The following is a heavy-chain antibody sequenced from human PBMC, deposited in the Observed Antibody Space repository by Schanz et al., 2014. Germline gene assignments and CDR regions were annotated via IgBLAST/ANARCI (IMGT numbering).Heavy chain of an antibody. CDR1: GYTFRHYG. V-gene: IGHV1-2*02. CDR2: ISANSGGT. J-gene: IGHJ6*02. CDR3: ARALFGSGHGDV. Sequence: QVQLVQSGGEVKKPGASVKVSCKASGYTFRHYGISWLRQAPGQGLEWMGWISANSGGTNYAQKFQGRVTMTRDTSISTAYMELSRLKSDDTAVYYCARALFGSGHGDVWGQGTTVTVSS. D-gene: IGHD3-10*01.